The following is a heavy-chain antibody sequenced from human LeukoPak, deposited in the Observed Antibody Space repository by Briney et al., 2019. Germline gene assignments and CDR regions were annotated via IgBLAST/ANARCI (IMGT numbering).Heavy chain of an antibody. Sequence: GASVKVSCKASGYTFTSYDINWVRQATGQGLEWMGWMNPNSGNTGYAQKFQGRVTMTRNTSISTAYMELSSLRSEDTAVYYCARAYSGSWFYWFDPWGQGTLVTVSS. D-gene: IGHD6-13*01. CDR3: ARAYSGSWFYWFDP. V-gene: IGHV1-8*01. CDR1: GYTFTSYD. J-gene: IGHJ5*02. CDR2: MNPNSGNT.